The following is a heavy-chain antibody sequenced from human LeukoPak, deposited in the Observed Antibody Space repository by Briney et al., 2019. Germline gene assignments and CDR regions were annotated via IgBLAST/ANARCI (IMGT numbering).Heavy chain of an antibody. V-gene: IGHV1-18*01. CDR2: ISAYNGNT. Sequence: VASVKVSCKASGYTFTNYGISWVRQAPGQGLELMGWISAYNGNTNYAQKLQDRVTMTTDTSTSTAYMEVRSLRSDDTAVYYCARGAYCGGDCYQRSLDYWGQGALVTVSS. J-gene: IGHJ4*02. CDR1: GYTFTNYG. D-gene: IGHD2-21*02. CDR3: ARGAYCGGDCYQRSLDY.